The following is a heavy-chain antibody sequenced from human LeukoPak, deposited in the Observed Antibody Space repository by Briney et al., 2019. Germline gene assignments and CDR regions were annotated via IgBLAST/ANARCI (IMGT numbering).Heavy chain of an antibody. CDR1: SGSISSSSSY. J-gene: IGHJ4*02. CDR3: ARLASSIEVDY. D-gene: IGHD2-2*01. Sequence: SETLSLTCTVSSGSISSSSSYWGWIRQPPGKGLEWIGSIYYSGSTYYHPSLRSRVTISVDTSKNQFSLKLSSVTAAGTAVYYCARLASSIEVDYWGQGTLVTVSS. V-gene: IGHV4-39*07. CDR2: IYYSGST.